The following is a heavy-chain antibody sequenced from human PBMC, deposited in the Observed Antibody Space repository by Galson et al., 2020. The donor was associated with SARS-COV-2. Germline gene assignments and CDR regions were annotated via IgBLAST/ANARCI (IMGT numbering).Heavy chain of an antibody. J-gene: IGHJ6*02. CDR2: IWYDGSNK. D-gene: IGHD3-22*01. Sequence: SLRLSCAASGFTFSSYGMHWVRQAPGKGLEWVAVIWYDGSNKYYADSVKGRFTISRDNSKNTLYLQMNSLRAEDTAVYYCARDSLGPDYYDSSGWGYGMDVWGQGTTVTVSS. V-gene: IGHV3-33*01. CDR1: GFTFSSYG. CDR3: ARDSLGPDYYDSSGWGYGMDV.